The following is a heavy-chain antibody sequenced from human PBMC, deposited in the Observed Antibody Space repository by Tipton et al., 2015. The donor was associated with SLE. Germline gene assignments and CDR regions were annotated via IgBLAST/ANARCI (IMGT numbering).Heavy chain of an antibody. CDR2: ISYDGSNK. J-gene: IGHJ4*02. CDR3: AREGCCSGGSCLFDY. V-gene: IGHV3-30*04. Sequence: SLRLSCAASGFTFSSYAMHWVRQAPGKGLEWVAVISYDGSNKYYADSVKGRFTISRDNSKNTLYLQMNSLRAEDTAVYYCAREGCCSGGSCLFDYWVQGTLVTVSS. CDR1: GFTFSSYA. D-gene: IGHD2-15*01.